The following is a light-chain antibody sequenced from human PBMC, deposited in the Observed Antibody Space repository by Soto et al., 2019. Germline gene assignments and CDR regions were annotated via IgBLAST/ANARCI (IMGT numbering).Light chain of an antibody. V-gene: IGKV1-5*03. J-gene: IGKJ1*01. CDR3: QHHNSYSHT. CDR1: QSISSY. Sequence: DIQMTQSPSTLSGSVGDRVTITCRASQSISSYLAWYQQKPGQAPKLLISNASNIKTGVPSRFSGSGSGTEFTLTISSLQPEDFATYYCQHHNSYSHTFGQGTKVDIK. CDR2: NAS.